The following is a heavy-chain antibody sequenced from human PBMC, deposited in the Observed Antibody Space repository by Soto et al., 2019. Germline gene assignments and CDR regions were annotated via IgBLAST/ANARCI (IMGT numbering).Heavy chain of an antibody. CDR1: GFTFSSYA. V-gene: IGHV3-23*01. D-gene: IGHD2-15*01. CDR3: AKRRGAGGHFDY. CDR2: VSIGGST. J-gene: IGHJ4*02. Sequence: ESGGGLVQPEGSLRLSCAASGFTFSSYAMGWVRQGPGKGLEWVAVVSIGGSTHYADSVRGRFTISRDNSKNTLSLQMNSLTAEDTAVYFCAKRRGAGGHFDYWGQGYLVTVAS.